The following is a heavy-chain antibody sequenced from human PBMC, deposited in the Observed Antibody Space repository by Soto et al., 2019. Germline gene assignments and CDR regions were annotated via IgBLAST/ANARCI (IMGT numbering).Heavy chain of an antibody. CDR2: TRSKANSYTT. V-gene: IGHV3-72*01. Sequence: GGSLRLSCAASGFTFSDHYMDWVRQAPGKGLEWVGRTRSKANSYTTEYAASVKGRFTISRDDSKNSLYLQMNSLKTEDTAVYYCAVYRASSAYWGQGTLVTVSS. CDR3: AVYRASSAY. CDR1: GFTFSDHY. D-gene: IGHD6-19*01. J-gene: IGHJ4*02.